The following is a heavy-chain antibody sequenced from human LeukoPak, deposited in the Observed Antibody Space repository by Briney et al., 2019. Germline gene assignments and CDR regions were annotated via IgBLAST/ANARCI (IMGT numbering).Heavy chain of an antibody. CDR2: TSWNSGSI. J-gene: IGHJ6*02. CDR1: GFTFDDYA. Sequence: PGRSLRLSCAASGFTFDDYAMHWVRQAPGKGLEWVSGTSWNSGSIGYADSVKGRFTISRDNAKNSLYLQMNSLRAEDTALYYCVKDQGATLALYGMDVWGQGTTVTVSS. V-gene: IGHV3-9*01. D-gene: IGHD5-12*01. CDR3: VKDQGATLALYGMDV.